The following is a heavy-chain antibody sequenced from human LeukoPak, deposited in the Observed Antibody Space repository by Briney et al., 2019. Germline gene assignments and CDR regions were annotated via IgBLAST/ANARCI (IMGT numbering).Heavy chain of an antibody. V-gene: IGHV1-2*02. Sequence: GASVKVSCKASGYTFTGYYMHWVLQAPGQGLEWMGWINPNSGGTNYAQKFQGRVTMTRDTSISTAYMELSRLRSDDTAVYYCARDRYSSSWYDYWGQGTLVTVSS. CDR2: INPNSGGT. J-gene: IGHJ4*02. D-gene: IGHD6-13*01. CDR1: GYTFTGYY. CDR3: ARDRYSSSWYDY.